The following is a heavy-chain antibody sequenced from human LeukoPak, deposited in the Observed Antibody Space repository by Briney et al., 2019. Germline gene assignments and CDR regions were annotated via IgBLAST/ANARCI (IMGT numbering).Heavy chain of an antibody. Sequence: KPGGSLRLSCAASGFTFSDYYMSWIRQAPGRGLEWVSYISSSGSTIYYADSVKGRFTVSRDNAKNSLYLQMNSLRAEDTAVYYCTRVARYCSGGICYSGYWGQGTLLTVSS. CDR1: GFTFSDYY. V-gene: IGHV3-11*04. D-gene: IGHD2-15*01. CDR3: TRVARYCSGGICYSGY. J-gene: IGHJ4*02. CDR2: ISSSGSTI.